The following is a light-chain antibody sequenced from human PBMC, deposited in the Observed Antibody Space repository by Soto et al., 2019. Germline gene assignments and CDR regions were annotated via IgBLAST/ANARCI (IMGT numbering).Light chain of an antibody. J-gene: IGLJ2*01. CDR1: TGTVTSGHY. CDR2: STD. V-gene: IGLV7-43*01. CDR3: LLYYGGAVV. Sequence: QTVGTQEPSLTVSPGGTVTLTCAYSTGTVTSGHYPNWLQQKPGQAPRALIYSTDTRHSWTPARFSGSLLGGKAALTLSGVQPEDEADYYCLLYYGGAVVFGGGTKLTVL.